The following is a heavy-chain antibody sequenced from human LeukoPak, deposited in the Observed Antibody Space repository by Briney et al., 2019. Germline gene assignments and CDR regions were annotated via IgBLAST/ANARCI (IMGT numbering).Heavy chain of an antibody. Sequence: GGSLRLSCAASGFTFSSYSMQWVRQTPGKGLEWVGIMSNSGENTFYGEAVKGRFTISRDNSQNTLYLQMNSLRPEDTAVYYCAKGGASVSRYVDYWGQGTLVTVSS. CDR3: AKGGASVSRYVDY. J-gene: IGHJ4*02. CDR1: GFTFSSYS. CDR2: MSNSGENT. D-gene: IGHD4-17*01. V-gene: IGHV3-30*18.